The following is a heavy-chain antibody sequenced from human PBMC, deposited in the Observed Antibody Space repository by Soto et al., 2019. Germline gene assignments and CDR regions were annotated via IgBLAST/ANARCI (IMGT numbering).Heavy chain of an antibody. D-gene: IGHD3-22*01. CDR2: IIPIFGTA. CDR1: GGTFSSYA. Sequence: QVQLVQSGAEVKKPGSSVKVSCKASGGTFSSYAISWVRQAPGQGLEWMGGIIPIFGTANYAQKFQGRVTITADESTSTAYMELSSLRSEDTAVYYCASHYDSSGYQYYYYGMDVWGQGTTVTVSS. V-gene: IGHV1-69*01. CDR3: ASHYDSSGYQYYYYGMDV. J-gene: IGHJ6*02.